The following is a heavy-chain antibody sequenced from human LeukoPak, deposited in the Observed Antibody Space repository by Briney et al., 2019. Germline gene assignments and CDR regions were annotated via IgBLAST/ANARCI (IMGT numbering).Heavy chain of an antibody. CDR1: GGSFSGYY. CDR2: INHSGST. J-gene: IGHJ4*02. V-gene: IGHV4-34*01. CDR3: ARILRVSVVPAAPDY. D-gene: IGHD2-2*01. Sequence: SETLSLTCAVYGGSFSGYYWSWIRQPPGKGLEWIGEINHSGSTNYNPSLKSRVTISVDTSKNQFSLKLSSVTAADTAVYYCARILRVSVVPAAPDYWGQGTLVTVSS.